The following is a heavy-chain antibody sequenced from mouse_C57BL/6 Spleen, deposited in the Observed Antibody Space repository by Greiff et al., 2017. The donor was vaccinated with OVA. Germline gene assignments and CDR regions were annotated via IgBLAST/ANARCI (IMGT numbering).Heavy chain of an antibody. Sequence: EVKLVESGEGLVKPGGSLKLSCAASGFTFSSYAMSWVRQTPEKRLEWVAYISSGGDYIYYADTVKGRFTISRDNARNTLYLQMSSLKSEDTAMYYCTRDRVDGFAYWGQGTLVTVSA. D-gene: IGHD1-1*01. CDR3: TRDRVDGFAY. V-gene: IGHV5-9-1*02. J-gene: IGHJ3*01. CDR2: ISSGGDYI. CDR1: GFTFSSYA.